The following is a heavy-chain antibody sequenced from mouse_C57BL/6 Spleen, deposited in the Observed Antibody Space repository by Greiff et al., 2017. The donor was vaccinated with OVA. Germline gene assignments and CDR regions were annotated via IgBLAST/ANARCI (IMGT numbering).Heavy chain of an antibody. CDR1: GFSFNTYA. D-gene: IGHD3-2*02. J-gene: IGHJ3*01. V-gene: IGHV10-1*01. CDR3: VRRGEGSSGDVQYAD. Sequence: EVQVVESGGGLVKPKGSLKLSCAASGFSFNTYAMTWVRQAPGKGLEWVARIRSKSNNYATYYADSVKDSFTISRADSASMLYLQKNNLKTEDTAMYDCVRRGEGSSGDVQYADGGQGTLVTVSA. CDR2: IRSKSNNYAT.